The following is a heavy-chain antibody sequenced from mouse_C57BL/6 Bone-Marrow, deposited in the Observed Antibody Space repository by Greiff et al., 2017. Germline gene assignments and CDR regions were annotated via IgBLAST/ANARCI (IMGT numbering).Heavy chain of an antibody. J-gene: IGHJ3*01. CDR3: TRRGAYGNFAWFAY. D-gene: IGHD2-1*01. CDR2: IDPETGGT. V-gene: IGHV1-15*01. Sequence: VKLQESGAELVRPGASVTLSCKASGYTFTDYEMHWVKQTPVHGLEWIGAIDPETGGTAYNQKFKGKAILTADKSSRTAYMELRSLTSEDSAVYYCTRRGAYGNFAWFAYWGQGTLVTVSA. CDR1: GYTFTDYE.